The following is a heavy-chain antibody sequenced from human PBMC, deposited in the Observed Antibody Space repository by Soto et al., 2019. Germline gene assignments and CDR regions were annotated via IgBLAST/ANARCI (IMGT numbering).Heavy chain of an antibody. V-gene: IGHV4-38-2*01. D-gene: IGHD6-13*01. Sequence: SETLSLTCAVSGYSISSGYYWCWILQPPGKGLEWIGSIYHSGSTYYNPSLKSRVSISVDTSKNQFSLKLSSVTAADTAMYYCARRQSSSWYWLDSWGQGTLVTVSS. CDR3: ARRQSSSWYWLDS. J-gene: IGHJ5*01. CDR2: IYHSGST. CDR1: GYSISSGYY.